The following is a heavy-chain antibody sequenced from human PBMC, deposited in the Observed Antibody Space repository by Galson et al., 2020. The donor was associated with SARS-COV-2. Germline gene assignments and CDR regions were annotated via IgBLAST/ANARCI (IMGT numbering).Heavy chain of an antibody. CDR2: ISGSGGTT. Sequence: GESLKISCAASGFTFSNFAMSWVRQAPGKGLQWVSAISGSGGTTYYADSVKGRFAISRDDSKNTLYLQMNSLRAEDTAVYYCAKGMGYTYYYYMDVWGKGTTVTVSS. J-gene: IGHJ6*03. V-gene: IGHV3-23*01. D-gene: IGHD5-18*01. CDR1: GFTFSNFA. CDR3: AKGMGYTYYYYMDV.